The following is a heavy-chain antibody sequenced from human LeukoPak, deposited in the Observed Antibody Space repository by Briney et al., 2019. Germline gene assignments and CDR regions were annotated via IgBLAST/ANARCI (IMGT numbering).Heavy chain of an antibody. CDR3: ARGLDYGDYFDY. CDR2: ISNNGGYT. V-gene: IGHV3-23*01. CDR1: GFTFSSSA. D-gene: IGHD4-17*01. Sequence: SGGSLRLSCAASGFTFSSSAMSWVRQAPGKGLEWVSAISNNGGYTYYADSVQGRFTISRDNSKSTLCLQMNSLRAEDTAVYYCARGLDYGDYFDYWGQGTLVTVSS. J-gene: IGHJ4*02.